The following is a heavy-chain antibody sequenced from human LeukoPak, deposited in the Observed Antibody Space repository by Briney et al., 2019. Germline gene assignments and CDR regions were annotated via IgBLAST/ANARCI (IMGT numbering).Heavy chain of an antibody. J-gene: IGHJ4*02. V-gene: IGHV3-53*01. Sequence: GGSLRLSCTVSGFTVSNNSMSWVRQAPGKGLEWVSFIYSDNTHYSDSVKGRFTNSRDNSKNTLYLQMNSLRAEDTAVYSCARRAGAYSRPYDYWGQGTLVTVSS. CDR1: GFTVSNNS. CDR3: ARRAGAYSRPYDY. CDR2: IYSDNT. D-gene: IGHD4/OR15-4a*01.